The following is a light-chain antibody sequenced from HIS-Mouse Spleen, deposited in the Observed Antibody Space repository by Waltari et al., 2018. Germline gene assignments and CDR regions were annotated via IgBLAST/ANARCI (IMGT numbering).Light chain of an antibody. CDR2: KDS. Sequence: SYELTQPPSVSVSPGRTARITCSGDALPKHYAYWYQQKPGQAPVLVIYKDSERPSGIPERFSGSSSGTTVTLTISGVQAEDEADYYCQSADSSGTYWVFGGGTKLTVL. J-gene: IGLJ3*02. CDR1: ALPKHY. CDR3: QSADSSGTYWV. V-gene: IGLV3-25*03.